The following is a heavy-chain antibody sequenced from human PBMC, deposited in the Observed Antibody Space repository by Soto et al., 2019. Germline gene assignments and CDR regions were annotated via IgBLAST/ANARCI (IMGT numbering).Heavy chain of an antibody. J-gene: IGHJ4*02. D-gene: IGHD1-26*01. CDR1: GGSVSNDAYY. CDR3: ARLGIGWEFPFDY. Sequence: QVQLQESGPGLVKPSETLSPTCIVSGGSVSNDAYYWSWIRQPPVKGLEWIGYIYHSGSTYYNPPRKSRVTISAGTSASQFSLKVSSVTAADTAVYYCARLGIGWEFPFDYWGQGTLVNVSS. V-gene: IGHV4-61*08. CDR2: IYHSGST.